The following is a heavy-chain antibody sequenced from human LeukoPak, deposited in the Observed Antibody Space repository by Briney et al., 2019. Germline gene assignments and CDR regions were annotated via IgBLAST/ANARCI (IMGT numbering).Heavy chain of an antibody. V-gene: IGHV1-46*01. CDR1: GYTFTSFY. CDR3: ARGVHKFYYDRSGYQPYAFDI. CDR2: INPSGGST. J-gene: IGHJ3*02. D-gene: IGHD3-22*01. Sequence: ASVKVSCKASGYTFTSFYMHWVRQAPGQGLEWMGIINPSGGSTSYAQKFQGRVTMTRDTSTSTVYMELSSLRSEDTAVYYCARGVHKFYYDRSGYQPYAFDIWGQGTMVTISS.